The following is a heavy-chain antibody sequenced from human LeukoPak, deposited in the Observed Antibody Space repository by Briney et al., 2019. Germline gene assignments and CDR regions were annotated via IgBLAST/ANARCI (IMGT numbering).Heavy chain of an antibody. CDR3: ARAYSSSWFFNWFDP. D-gene: IGHD6-13*01. J-gene: IGHJ5*02. V-gene: IGHV3-23*01. CDR1: GFTFSSYG. Sequence: HPGGSLRLSCAASGFTFSSYGMSWVRQAPGKGLEWVSAISGSGGSTYYADSVKGRFTISRDNSKNTLYLQMNSLRAEDTAVYYCARAYSSSWFFNWFDPWGQGTLVTVSS. CDR2: ISGSGGST.